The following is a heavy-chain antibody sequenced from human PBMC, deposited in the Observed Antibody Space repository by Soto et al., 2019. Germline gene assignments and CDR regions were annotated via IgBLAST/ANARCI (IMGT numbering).Heavy chain of an antibody. Sequence: GGSLRLSCAASGFTFSSYSMSLVRQAPGKGLEWVSAISGSGGSKYYADSVKGRFTISRDNSKNTLYLQMNSLRAEDTAVYYCAKKANSGSGSQYFEYFGQGTMVTFSS. J-gene: IGHJ4*02. V-gene: IGHV3-23*01. CDR1: GFTFSSYS. CDR2: ISGSGGSK. D-gene: IGHD3-10*01. CDR3: AKKANSGSGSQYFEY.